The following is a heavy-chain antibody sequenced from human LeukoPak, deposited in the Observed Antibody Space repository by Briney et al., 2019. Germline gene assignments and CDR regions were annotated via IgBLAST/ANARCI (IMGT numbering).Heavy chain of an antibody. D-gene: IGHD3-10*01. J-gene: IGHJ6*03. CDR2: IYPGDSDT. CDR1: GSRFTSYW. V-gene: IGHV5-51*01. CDR3: ARHSAYYGSGSYYYYYYMDV. Sequence: GESLKISCKGSGSRFTSYWIGWVRQMHGKGLEGMGIIYPGDSDTRYSPSFQGQVTISTEESISTPYRQWSSLKSSDTAMYYCARHSAYYGSGSYYYYYYMDVWGKGTTVTVSS.